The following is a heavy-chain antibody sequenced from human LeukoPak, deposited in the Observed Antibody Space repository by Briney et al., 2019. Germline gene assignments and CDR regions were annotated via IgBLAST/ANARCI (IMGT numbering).Heavy chain of an antibody. Sequence: GGSLRLSCAPSGFTFTNYEMNWVRQAPGKGLEWVSYIRSSGNTIYYADSVKGRFTISRDNAKNSLYLQMNSLRAEDTAVYYCARSIDILTGYGMDVWGKGTTVTVSS. J-gene: IGHJ6*04. CDR1: GFTFTNYE. CDR2: IRSSGNTI. CDR3: ARSIDILTGYGMDV. V-gene: IGHV3-48*03. D-gene: IGHD3-9*01.